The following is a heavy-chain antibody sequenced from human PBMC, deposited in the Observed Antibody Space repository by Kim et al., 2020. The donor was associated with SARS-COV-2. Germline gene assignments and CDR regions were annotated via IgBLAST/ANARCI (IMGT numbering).Heavy chain of an antibody. J-gene: IGHJ6*02. CDR1: GGTFSSYA. D-gene: IGHD1-1*01. CDR3: ATPGGPRAARTHAVERGYYYYYGMDV. CDR2: IIPIFGTA. Sequence: SVKVSCKASGGTFSSYAISWVRQVPGQGLEWMGGIIPIFGTANYAQKFQGRVTITADESTSTAYMELSSLRSEDTAVYYCATPGGPRAARTHAVERGYYYYYGMDVWGQGTTVTVSS. V-gene: IGHV1-69*13.